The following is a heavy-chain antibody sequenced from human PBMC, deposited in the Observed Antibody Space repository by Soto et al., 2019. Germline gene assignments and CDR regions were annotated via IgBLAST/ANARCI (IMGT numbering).Heavy chain of an antibody. V-gene: IGHV3-23*01. Sequence: GGALRLSCAASGFTFSSYAMSWVRQAPGKGLEWVSAISGSGGSTYYADSVKGRFTISRDNSKNTLYLQMNSLRAEDTAVYYCAKTLIDYDILTGLGYYFDYWGQGTLVTVSS. CDR1: GFTFSSYA. J-gene: IGHJ4*02. CDR2: ISGSGGST. CDR3: AKTLIDYDILTGLGYYFDY. D-gene: IGHD3-9*01.